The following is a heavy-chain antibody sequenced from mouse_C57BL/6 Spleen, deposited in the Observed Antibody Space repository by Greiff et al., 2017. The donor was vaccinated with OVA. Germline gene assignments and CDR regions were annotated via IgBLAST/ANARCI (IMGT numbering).Heavy chain of an antibody. CDR1: GFTFTDYY. CDR3: ARSPYDYFDY. V-gene: IGHV7-3*01. D-gene: IGHD2-3*01. Sequence: EVKVVESGGGLVQPGGSLSLSCAASGFTFTDYYMSWVRQPPGKALEWLGFIRNKANGYTTEYSASVKGRFTISRDNSQSILYLQMNALRAEDSATYYCARSPYDYFDYWGQGTTLTVSS. J-gene: IGHJ2*01. CDR2: IRNKANGYTT.